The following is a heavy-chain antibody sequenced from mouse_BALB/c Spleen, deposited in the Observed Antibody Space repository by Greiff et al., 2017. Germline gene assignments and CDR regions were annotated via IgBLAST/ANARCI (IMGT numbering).Heavy chain of an antibody. CDR3: ARGAMDY. CDR1: GFNIKDYY. J-gene: IGHJ4*01. Sequence: VQLKQSGAELVRPGASVKLSCKASGFNIKDYYMHWVKQRPEQGLEWIGWIDPENGNTIYDPKFQGKASITADTSSNTAYLQLSSLTSEDSAVYYCARGAMDYWGQGTSVTVSS. CDR2: IDPENGNT. V-gene: IGHV14-1*02.